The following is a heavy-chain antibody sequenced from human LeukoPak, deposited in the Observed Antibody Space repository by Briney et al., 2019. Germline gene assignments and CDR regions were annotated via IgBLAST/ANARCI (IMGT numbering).Heavy chain of an antibody. D-gene: IGHD3-3*01. CDR3: ARQGWIFGVVIPYYFDY. J-gene: IGHJ4*02. V-gene: IGHV4-34*01. Sequence: SETLSLTCAVYGGSFSGYYWSWIRQPPGKGLEWIGEINHSGSTNHNPSLKSRVTISVDTSKNQFSLKLSSVTAADTAVYYCARQGWIFGVVIPYYFDYWGQGTLVTVSS. CDR2: INHSGST. CDR1: GGSFSGYY.